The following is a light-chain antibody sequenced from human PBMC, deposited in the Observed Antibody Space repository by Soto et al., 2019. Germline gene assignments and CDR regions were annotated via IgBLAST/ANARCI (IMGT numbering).Light chain of an antibody. CDR3: CSYAGTYTVV. CDR1: SSDVGDYNY. CDR2: EVS. Sequence: QSALTQPRSVSGSPGQSVTISCTGTSSDVGDYNYDSWYQQHPGKAPKFIIYEVSKRPSGVPDRFSGSKSGNTASLTISGLLAEDEADYYCCSYAGTYTVVFGRGTKLTVL. J-gene: IGLJ3*02. V-gene: IGLV2-11*01.